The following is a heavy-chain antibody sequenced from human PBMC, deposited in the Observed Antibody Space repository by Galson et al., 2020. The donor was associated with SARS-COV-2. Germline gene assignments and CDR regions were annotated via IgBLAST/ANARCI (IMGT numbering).Heavy chain of an antibody. CDR1: GYSISSGYF. V-gene: IGHV4-38-2*02. CDR3: ARHVWLIRGPGRYYMDV. D-gene: IGHD3-10*01. CDR2: ASQSGGS. Sequence: SQTLSLTCSVSGYSISSGYFWGWIRQSPGKGLEWIGSASQSGGSYYNPSLQSRVSISLDSPNDHFSLRLTSVTAADTAVYYCARHVWLIRGPGRYYMDVWGKGITVSVSS. J-gene: IGHJ6*03.